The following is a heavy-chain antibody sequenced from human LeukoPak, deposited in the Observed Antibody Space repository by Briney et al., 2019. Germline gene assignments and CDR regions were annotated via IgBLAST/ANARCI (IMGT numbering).Heavy chain of an antibody. CDR2: IKQDGSEK. CDR1: GFTFSSYW. Sequence: GGSLRLSCAASGFTFSSYWMSWVRQAPGKGLEWVANIKQDGSEKYYVDSVKGRFTISRDNAKNSLYLQMNSLRAEDTALYYCAKTPYYDILTGYYDYWGQGTLVTVSS. J-gene: IGHJ4*02. V-gene: IGHV3-7*03. CDR3: AKTPYYDILTGYYDY. D-gene: IGHD3-9*01.